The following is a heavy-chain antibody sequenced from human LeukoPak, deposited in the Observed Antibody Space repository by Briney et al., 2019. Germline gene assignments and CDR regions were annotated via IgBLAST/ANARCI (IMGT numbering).Heavy chain of an antibody. Sequence: GGSLRLSCAASGFTFSSYAMSWVRQAPGKGLEWVSVIYSGDNTYYADSVKGRFTISRDNSKNTLNLQMNSLRAEDTAVYYCARDLGRGYCSGGSCYSLYFDLWAVAPWSLSPQ. J-gene: IGHJ2*01. V-gene: IGHV3-23*03. CDR3: ARDLGRGYCSGGSCYSLYFDL. CDR2: IYSGDNT. D-gene: IGHD2-15*01. CDR1: GFTFSSYA.